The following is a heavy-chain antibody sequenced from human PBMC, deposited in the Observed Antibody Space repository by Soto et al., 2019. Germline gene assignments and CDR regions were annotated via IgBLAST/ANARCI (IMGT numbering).Heavy chain of an antibody. D-gene: IGHD3-10*01. CDR3: AREDGSTFDY. J-gene: IGHJ4*02. Sequence: SETLSLTCSVSGDSVSSYYWTWIRQSPGKGLEWIGYIYNSGSSNYNPSLKSRVTISADTSKNQFSLRLSSVAAADTAVHYCAREDGSTFDYWGQGTLVTVSS. V-gene: IGHV4-59*02. CDR1: GDSVSSYY. CDR2: IYNSGSS.